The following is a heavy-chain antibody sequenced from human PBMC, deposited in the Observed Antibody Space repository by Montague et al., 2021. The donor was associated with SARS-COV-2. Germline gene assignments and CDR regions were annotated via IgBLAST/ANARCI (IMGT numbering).Heavy chain of an antibody. CDR3: TRDYRSIVGDGLDI. Sequence: SLRLSCAASGFTFSNYDMNWVRQAPGKGPEWISYIITSAYTTSYAGSARGRFTISRDNGKNSLYLQMNSLRVEDTAVYYCTRDYRSIVGDGLDIWGQGTKVTVSS. J-gene: IGHJ3*02. D-gene: IGHD3-16*02. V-gene: IGHV3-48*03. CDR2: IITSAYTT. CDR1: GFTFSNYD.